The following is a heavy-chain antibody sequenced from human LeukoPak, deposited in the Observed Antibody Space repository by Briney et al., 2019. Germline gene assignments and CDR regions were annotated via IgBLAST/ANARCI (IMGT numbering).Heavy chain of an antibody. V-gene: IGHV1-2*02. J-gene: IGHJ4*02. CDR1: GYTFTGSVWY. CDR2: IHPNNGAT. Sequence: SVKVSCKSSGYTFTGSVWYLYWLRQAPGQGLEYVGWIHPNNGATLYAQKFQGRVAMPTYTSISKVYMERSRLRADDVDMYYCARDGPEQMVDFDYWGQGTLVTVSS. D-gene: IGHD6-13*01. CDR3: ARDGPEQMVDFDY.